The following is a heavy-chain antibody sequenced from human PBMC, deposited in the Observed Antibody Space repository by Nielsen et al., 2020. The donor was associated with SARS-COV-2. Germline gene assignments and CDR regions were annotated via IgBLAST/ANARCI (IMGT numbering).Heavy chain of an antibody. V-gene: IGHV3-9*01. J-gene: IGHJ5*02. CDR2: ISWNSGSI. CDR1: GFTFDDYA. Sequence: SLKISCAASGFTFDDYAMHWVRQAPGKGLEWVSGISWNSGSIGYADSVKGRFTISRDNAKNSLYLQMNSLRAEDTAVYYCARPYSGSYWSWFDPWGQGTLVTVSS. CDR3: ARPYSGSYWSWFDP. D-gene: IGHD1-26*01.